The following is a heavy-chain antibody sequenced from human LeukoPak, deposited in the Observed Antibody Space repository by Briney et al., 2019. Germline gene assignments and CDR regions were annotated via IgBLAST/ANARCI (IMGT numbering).Heavy chain of an antibody. J-gene: IGHJ4*02. CDR1: GFTFDDYA. CDR3: AKSGSYSSGWYYYDY. V-gene: IGHV3-9*01. Sequence: HPGRSLRRSCAASGFTFDDYAMRWVRHAPGKGLEWVSGTSWNSGSIGYADSVKGRFTISRDNAKNSLYLQMHSLRAEDTSLYYCAKSGSYSSGWYYYDYWGQGTLVTVSS. CDR2: TSWNSGSI. D-gene: IGHD6-19*01.